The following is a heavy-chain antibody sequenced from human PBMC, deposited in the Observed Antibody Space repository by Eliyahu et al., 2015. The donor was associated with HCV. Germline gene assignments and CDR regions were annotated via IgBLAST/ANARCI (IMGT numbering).Heavy chain of an antibody. CDR2: ISGSSSTR. J-gene: IGHJ4*02. D-gene: IGHD5-18*01. CDR1: GFTFSSYS. Sequence: RLSCAASGFTFSSYSMNWVRQAPGKGLEWVSYISGSSSTRYYADSVKGRFTISRDNAKNSLYLQMNSLRDEDTGVYFCARDQKDTAMVTIDYWGQGTLVTVSS. V-gene: IGHV3-48*02. CDR3: ARDQKDTAMVTIDY.